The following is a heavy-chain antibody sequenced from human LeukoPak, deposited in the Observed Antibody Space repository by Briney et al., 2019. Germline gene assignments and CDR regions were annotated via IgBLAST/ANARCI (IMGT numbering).Heavy chain of an antibody. Sequence: ASVKVSCKASGYTFTSYGISWVRQAPGQGLEWMGWISAYNGNTNYAQKLQGRVTMTTDTSTSTAYMELRSLRSDDTAVYYCARIYCSGGSCYHSRGIFDIWGQGTMVTVSS. D-gene: IGHD2-15*01. CDR1: GYTFTSYG. V-gene: IGHV1-18*01. J-gene: IGHJ3*02. CDR2: ISAYNGNT. CDR3: ARIYCSGGSCYHSRGIFDI.